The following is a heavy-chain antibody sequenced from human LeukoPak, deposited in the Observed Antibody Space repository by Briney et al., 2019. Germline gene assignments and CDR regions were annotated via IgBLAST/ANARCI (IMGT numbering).Heavy chain of an antibody. V-gene: IGHV7-4-1*02. Sequence: ASVKVSCKASGYTFTSYAMNWVRQAPGQGLEWMGWINTNTGNPTYAQGFTGRFVFSLDTSVSTAYLQISSLKAEDTAVYYCARAPLSYYYYGMDVWGQGTTVTVFS. J-gene: IGHJ6*02. CDR2: INTNTGNP. CDR1: GYTFTSYA. CDR3: ARAPLSYYYYGMDV.